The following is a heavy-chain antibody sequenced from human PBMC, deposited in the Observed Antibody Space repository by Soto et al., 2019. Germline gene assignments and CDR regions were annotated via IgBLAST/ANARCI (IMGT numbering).Heavy chain of an antibody. CDR3: ATDWADSLGAFDI. CDR1: GYTLTELS. CDR2: FDPEDGET. V-gene: IGHV1-24*01. J-gene: IGHJ3*02. Sequence: QVQLVQSGAEVKKPGASVKVSCKVSGYTLTELSMHWVRQAPGKGLEWMGGFDPEDGETIYAQKFQGRVTMTKDTSTDTAYMELSSLRSEDTAVYYCATDWADSLGAFDIWGQGTMVTVSS. D-gene: IGHD3-16*01.